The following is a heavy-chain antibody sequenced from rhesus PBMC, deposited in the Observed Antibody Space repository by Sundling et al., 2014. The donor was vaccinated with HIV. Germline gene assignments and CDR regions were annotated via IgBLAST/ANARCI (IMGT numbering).Heavy chain of an antibody. J-gene: IGHJ4*01. D-gene: IGHD1-26*01. CDR2: INNDGGST. CDR1: GFTFSVYG. CDR3: AKEITGTRFFDY. V-gene: IGHV3S42*01. Sequence: EVQLAETGGGLVQPGGSLKLSCAASGFTFSVYGMSWVRQAPGKGLEWVSAINNDGGSTYYADSVKGRFSISRDNSQNTLSLQMNSLRAEDTAVYYCAKEITGTRFFDYWGQGVLVTVSS.